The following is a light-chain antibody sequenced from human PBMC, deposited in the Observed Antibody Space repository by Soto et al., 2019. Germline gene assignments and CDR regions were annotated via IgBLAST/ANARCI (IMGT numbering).Light chain of an antibody. V-gene: IGKV3-11*01. Sequence: EFVLPQSPATLSLSTGERATLSCRASQSVSSYLAWYQQKPGQAPRLLIYDASNRATGIPARFSGSGSGTDFTLTISSLEPEDFAVYYCQQRRNWPPITFGQGTRLEIK. J-gene: IGKJ5*01. CDR3: QQRRNWPPIT. CDR1: QSVSSY. CDR2: DAS.